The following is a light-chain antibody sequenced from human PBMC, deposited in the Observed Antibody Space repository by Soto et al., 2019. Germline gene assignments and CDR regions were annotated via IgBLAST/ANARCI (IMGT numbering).Light chain of an antibody. V-gene: IGKV1-12*01. Sequence: DIQMTQSPSSVSASVGDRVTISCRASQGVRSWLAWYQQKPGKAPKLLIYTASSLQSGVPSRFSGSGSGTDFTLTISSLQPEDFATYYCQQADSFPYTFGQGTKLEIK. CDR1: QGVRSW. J-gene: IGKJ2*01. CDR3: QQADSFPYT. CDR2: TAS.